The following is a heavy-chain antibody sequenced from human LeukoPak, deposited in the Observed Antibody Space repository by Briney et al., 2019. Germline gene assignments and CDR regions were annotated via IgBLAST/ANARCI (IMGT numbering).Heavy chain of an antibody. D-gene: IGHD5-18*01. J-gene: IGHJ4*02. CDR2: TSHDGSQK. Sequence: GRSLGLSCAASGFTFSTYSLHWVRQAPGKGLEWVAVTSHDGSQKFYADSVKGRFTISRDNSKNTLHLQMNSLRAEDTAVYYCARDQYSYAHAAHWGQGTLVTVSS. CDR3: ARDQYSYAHAAH. CDR1: GFTFSTYS. V-gene: IGHV3-30*14.